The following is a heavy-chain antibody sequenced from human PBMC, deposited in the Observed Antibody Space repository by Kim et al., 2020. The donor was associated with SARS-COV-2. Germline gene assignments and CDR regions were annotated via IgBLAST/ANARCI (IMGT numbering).Heavy chain of an antibody. CDR3: ARGPRIAVADPSVFDL. J-gene: IGHJ2*01. V-gene: IGHV3-13*01. Sequence: GGSLRLSCAASGFTFSSYDMHWVRQATGKGLEWVSAIGTAGDTYYPGSVKGRFTRSRENAKNSWYLQMNSLRAGATAVYYCARGPRIAVADPSVFDLGGR. CDR1: GFTFSSYD. CDR2: IGTAGDT. D-gene: IGHD6-19*01.